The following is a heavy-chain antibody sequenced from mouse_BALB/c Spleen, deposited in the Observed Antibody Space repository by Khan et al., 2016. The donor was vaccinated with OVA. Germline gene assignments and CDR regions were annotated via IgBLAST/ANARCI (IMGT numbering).Heavy chain of an antibody. D-gene: IGHD2-13*01. CDR3: TRGYCGDAFAY. Sequence: EVELVESGGGLVKPGGSLKLSCAASGFTFSDYYMYWVRQTPEKRLEWVATISAGTTYIYYPDNVKGRFTISRDNAKNNLYLQMSSLKSEDTAMYYCTRGYCGDAFAYWGQGTLVTVSA. J-gene: IGHJ3*01. V-gene: IGHV5-4*02. CDR2: ISAGTTYI. CDR1: GFTFSDYY.